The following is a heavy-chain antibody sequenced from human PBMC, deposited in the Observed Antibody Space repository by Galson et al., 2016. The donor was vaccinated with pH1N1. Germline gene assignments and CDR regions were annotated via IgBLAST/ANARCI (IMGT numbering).Heavy chain of an antibody. J-gene: IGHJ3*01. CDR3: AKDRSREFLQFPFDAFDV. Sequence: SLRLSCATSGFTFKNYVMSWVRQAPGKGLEWVSVISGRGGNTYYADSVKGRFTISRDNFKNTLYLEMNKLKDDDTAVYYCAKDRSREFLQFPFDAFDVWGQGTMVSVSA. CDR1: GFTFKNYV. CDR2: ISGRGGNT. D-gene: IGHD3-10*01. V-gene: IGHV3-23*01.